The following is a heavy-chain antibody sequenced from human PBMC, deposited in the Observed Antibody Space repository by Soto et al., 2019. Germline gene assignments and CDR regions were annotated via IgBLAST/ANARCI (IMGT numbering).Heavy chain of an antibody. CDR3: AATGLRRRNYGMDV. CDR2: IYSSGST. Sequence: SETLSLTCTVSGGAISTYYWTWIRQPAGKGLEWIGRIYSSGSTKYNPSLQSRVTMSLDTSKNQFSLRLTSVTAADTAVYYCAATGLRRRNYGMDVWGQGTTVTVSS. V-gene: IGHV4-4*07. D-gene: IGHD3-10*01. J-gene: IGHJ6*02. CDR1: GGAISTYY.